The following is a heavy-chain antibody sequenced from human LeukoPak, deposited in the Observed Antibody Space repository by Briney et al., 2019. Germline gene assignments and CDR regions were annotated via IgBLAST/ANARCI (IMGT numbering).Heavy chain of an antibody. CDR2: IGPSGSPT. CDR1: GFTFSSYS. CDR3: ASLAPIGNY. Sequence: GGSLRLSCAASGFTFSSYSMNWVRQAPGKGLEWVSYIGPSGSPTYYADSVKGRFTISRDNVKNSLYLQMSSLRDEDTALYYCASLAPIGNYWGQGTLVTVSS. J-gene: IGHJ4*02. V-gene: IGHV3-48*02.